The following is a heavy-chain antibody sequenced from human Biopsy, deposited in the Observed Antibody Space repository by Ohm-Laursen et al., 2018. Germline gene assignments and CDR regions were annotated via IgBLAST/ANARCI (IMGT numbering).Heavy chain of an antibody. CDR2: IIPMFGTA. CDR3: ARGPHSGSHSCFDY. Sequence: SVKVSCNASGGNLRSYGISWVRQAPGQGLEWMGGIIPMFGTANYAQMFQGRVTISADESTSTSYMELSSLTTEDTAIYYCARGPHSGSHSCFDYWGRGTLVTVSS. D-gene: IGHD1-26*01. J-gene: IGHJ4*02. CDR1: GGNLRSYG. V-gene: IGHV1-69*13.